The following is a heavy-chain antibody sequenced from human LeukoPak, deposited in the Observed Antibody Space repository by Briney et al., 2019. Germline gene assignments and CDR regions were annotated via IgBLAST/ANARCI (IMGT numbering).Heavy chain of an antibody. D-gene: IGHD2-2*01. CDR3: ARDPDIVVVPAAIPDAFDI. Sequence: GGSLRLSCAASGFTFSDYYMSWIRQAPGKGLEWVSYISSSGSTIYYADSVKGRFTISRDNAKNSLYLQMNSLRAEDTAVYYCARDPDIVVVPAAIPDAFDIWGQGTMVTVSS. J-gene: IGHJ3*02. CDR1: GFTFSDYY. V-gene: IGHV3-11*04. CDR2: ISSSGSTI.